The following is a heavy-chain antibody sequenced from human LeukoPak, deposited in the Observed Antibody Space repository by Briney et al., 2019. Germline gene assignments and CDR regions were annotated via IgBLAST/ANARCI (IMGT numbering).Heavy chain of an antibody. CDR3: ARGRYCSSTSCYYPPDY. V-gene: IGHV4-39*07. D-gene: IGHD2-2*01. CDR2: IYYSGST. J-gene: IGHJ4*02. Sequence: PSETLSLTCTVSGGSISSSSYCWGWIRQPPGKGLEWIGSIYYSGSTYYNPSLKSRVTISVDTSKNQFSLKLSSVTAADTAVYYCARGRYCSSTSCYYPPDYWGQGTLVTVSS. CDR1: GGSISSSSYC.